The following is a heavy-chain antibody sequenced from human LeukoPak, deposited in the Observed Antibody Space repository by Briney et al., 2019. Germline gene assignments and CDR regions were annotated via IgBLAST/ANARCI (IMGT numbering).Heavy chain of an antibody. Sequence: GSSVKVSCEASGGTFSSYTISWVRQAPGQGLEWMGRIIPILGIANYAQKFQGRVTITADKSTSTAYMELSSLRSEDTAVYYCARVEGGPHSRAMVDYWGQGTLVTVSS. CDR2: IIPILGIA. V-gene: IGHV1-69*02. CDR1: GGTFSSYT. D-gene: IGHD5-18*01. J-gene: IGHJ4*02. CDR3: ARVEGGPHSRAMVDY.